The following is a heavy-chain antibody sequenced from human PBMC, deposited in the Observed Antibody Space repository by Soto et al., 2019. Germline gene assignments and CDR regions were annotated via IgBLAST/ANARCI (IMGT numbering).Heavy chain of an antibody. J-gene: IGHJ4*02. CDR1: GGSFPMNNW. V-gene: IGHV4-4*02. D-gene: IGHD1-7*01. Sequence: GTLSLTCAVPGGSFPMNNWWTWGRQPPGQGLEWIGEIYRTGSTNYNPSLKSRVTISLDKSENQFSLKVTSLTAADTAVYYCASRDPGTSVDYWGQGTLVTVSS. CDR2: IYRTGST. CDR3: ASRDPGTSVDY.